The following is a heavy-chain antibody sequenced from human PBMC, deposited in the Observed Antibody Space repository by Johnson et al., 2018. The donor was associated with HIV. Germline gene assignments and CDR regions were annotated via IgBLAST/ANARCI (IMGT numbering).Heavy chain of an antibody. CDR2: INWNGGST. J-gene: IGHJ3*02. V-gene: IGHV3-20*04. Sequence: VQLVETGGGLVQPGRSLRLSCAASGFTFDDYGMSWVRQAPGKGLEWVSGINWNGGSTGYADSVKGRFTISRDNAKNSLYLQMNSLRAEDTAVYYCARNWAAGIAAATMWWHAFDIWGQGTMVTVSS. CDR3: ARNWAAGIAAATMWWHAFDI. D-gene: IGHD6-13*01. CDR1: GFTFDDYG.